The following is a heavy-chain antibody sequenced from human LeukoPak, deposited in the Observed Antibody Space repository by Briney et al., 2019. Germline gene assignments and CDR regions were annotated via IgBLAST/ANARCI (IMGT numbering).Heavy chain of an antibody. CDR1: GFTFSSYS. CDR3: ARTTPTVTTSSDL. Sequence: GGSLRLSCAASGFTFSSYSMNWVRQAPGKGLEWVSVIYSAGRSFYADSVKGRFTVSTDNSKNTLYLQMSSLRAEDTALYYCARTTPTVTTSSDLWGRGTLVTVSS. V-gene: IGHV3-53*01. CDR2: IYSAGRS. D-gene: IGHD4-17*01. J-gene: IGHJ2*01.